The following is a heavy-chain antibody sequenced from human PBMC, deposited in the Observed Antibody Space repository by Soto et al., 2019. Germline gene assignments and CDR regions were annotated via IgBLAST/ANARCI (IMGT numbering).Heavy chain of an antibody. V-gene: IGHV1-8*01. D-gene: IGHD3-16*02. Sequence: ASVKVSCKASGYTFTSYDINWVRQATGQGLEWMGWMNPNSGNTGYAQKFQGRVTMTRNTSISTAYMELSSLRSEDTAVYYCARNYDYVWGSYRLSYYYYGMDVWGQGNPGHRLL. CDR1: GYTFTSYD. CDR3: ARNYDYVWGSYRLSYYYYGMDV. CDR2: MNPNSGNT. J-gene: IGHJ6*02.